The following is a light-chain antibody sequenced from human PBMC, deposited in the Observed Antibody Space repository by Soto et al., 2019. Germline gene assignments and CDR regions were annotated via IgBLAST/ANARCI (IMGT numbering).Light chain of an antibody. Sequence: EIVLTQSPGTLSLSPGERATLSCRASQSVSSSYLAWYQQKPGQAPGLLIYGASSRATGIPDRFSGSGSGTNFTLTISRLEPEDSAVYYCQQYDSSFPYTFGQGTKVEIK. CDR2: GAS. CDR1: QSVSSSY. V-gene: IGKV3-20*01. CDR3: QQYDSSFPYT. J-gene: IGKJ2*01.